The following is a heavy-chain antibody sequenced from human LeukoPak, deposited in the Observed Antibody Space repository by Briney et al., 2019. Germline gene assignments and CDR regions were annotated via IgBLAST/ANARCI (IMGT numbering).Heavy chain of an antibody. J-gene: IGHJ4*02. CDR2: IYYSGST. Sequence: PSRTLSLTCTVSGGFISSGGYYWSWIRQHPGKGLEWIGYIYYSGSTNYNPSLKSRVTISVDTSKNQFSLKLSSVTAADTAVYYCARGSKSSAPTAWGQGTLVTVSS. D-gene: IGHD6-6*01. CDR1: GGFISSGGYY. V-gene: IGHV4-31*03. CDR3: ARGSKSSAPTA.